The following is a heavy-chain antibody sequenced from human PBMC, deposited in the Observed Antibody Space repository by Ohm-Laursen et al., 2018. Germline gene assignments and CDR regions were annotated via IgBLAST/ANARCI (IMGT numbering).Heavy chain of an antibody. D-gene: IGHD3-16*01. Sequence: QTLSLTCALSGAPFGDFYWSWIRLSPGKGLEWIGEVHQSGSTNYHPSLKRPVTISVDTSKNQFFLRLTSVTAADTGVYFCARGYDALTKYYFDFWGQGTLVTVSS. CDR2: VHQSGST. CDR1: GAPFGDFY. CDR3: ARGYDALTKYYFDF. V-gene: IGHV4-34*01. J-gene: IGHJ4*02.